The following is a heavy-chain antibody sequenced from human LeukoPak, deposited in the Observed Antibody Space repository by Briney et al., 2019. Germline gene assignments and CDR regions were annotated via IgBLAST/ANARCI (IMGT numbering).Heavy chain of an antibody. J-gene: IGHJ3*01. D-gene: IGHD4-11*01. V-gene: IGHV3-15*01. Sequence: GGFLRLSCTASAFTFNDAWMNWVRQAPGKGLEWVGHIRGKTDGGTTDYAAPVKGRFTISRDDPKNTLYLQMDSLRTEDTAVYFCATDQLTTGAQSRHAFDLWGHGTMVTVSS. CDR2: IRGKTDGGTT. CDR3: ATDQLTTGAQSRHAFDL. CDR1: AFTFNDAW.